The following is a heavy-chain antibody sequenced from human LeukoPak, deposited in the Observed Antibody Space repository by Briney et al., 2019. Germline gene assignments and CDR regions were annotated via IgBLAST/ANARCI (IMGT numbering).Heavy chain of an antibody. CDR1: GYSFTSYW. J-gene: IGHJ5*02. V-gene: IGHV5-10-1*01. CDR3: ASHSHDYGLS. CDR2: IDPSDSYT. D-gene: IGHD4-17*01. Sequence: GESLKISCKGSGYSFTSYWISWVRQMPGKGLEWMGRIDPSDSYTNYSPSFQGDVTISADKSITTAYLQWSSLKASDTAMYYCASHSHDYGLSWGQGTLVTVSS.